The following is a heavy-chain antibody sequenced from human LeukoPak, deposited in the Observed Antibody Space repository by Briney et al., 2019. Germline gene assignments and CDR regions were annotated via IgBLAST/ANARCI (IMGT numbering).Heavy chain of an antibody. CDR2: IYHSGST. CDR1: GGSISSGGYY. J-gene: IGHJ4*02. D-gene: IGHD6-6*01. CDR3: ARRQSSFPDY. V-gene: IGHV4-30-2*01. Sequence: SETLSLTCTVSGGSISSGGYYWSWIRQPPGKGLEWIGYIYHSGSTYYNPSLKSRVTISVDTSKNQFSLKLSSVTAADTAVYYCARRQSSFPDYWGQGTLVTVSS.